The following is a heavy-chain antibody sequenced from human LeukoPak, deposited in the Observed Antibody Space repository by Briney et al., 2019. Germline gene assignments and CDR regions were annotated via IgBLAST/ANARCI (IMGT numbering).Heavy chain of an antibody. Sequence: PGGSLRLSCAASGFTFNNYAMSWVRQAPGKGLEWVSGVSGSGGSTYYADSVKRRFTISGDNSKNTLYLQMNSLRAEDTAVYYCAKDLDIVATITGNWGQGTLVTVSS. V-gene: IGHV3-23*01. CDR2: VSGSGGST. J-gene: IGHJ4*02. D-gene: IGHD5-12*01. CDR3: AKDLDIVATITGN. CDR1: GFTFNNYA.